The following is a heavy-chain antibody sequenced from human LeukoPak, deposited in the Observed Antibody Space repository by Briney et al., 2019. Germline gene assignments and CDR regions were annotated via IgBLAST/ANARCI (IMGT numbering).Heavy chain of an antibody. V-gene: IGHV3-30*18. CDR1: GFTFSSYG. D-gene: IGHD3-10*02. CDR2: ISYDGSNK. CDR3: AKDLLFDWFDP. Sequence: PGGSLRLSCAASGFTFSSYGMHWDRQAPGKGLEWVAVISYDGSNKYYADSVKGRFTISRDNSKNTLYLQMNSLRAEDTAVYYCAKDLLFDWFDPWGQGTLDAVSS. J-gene: IGHJ5*02.